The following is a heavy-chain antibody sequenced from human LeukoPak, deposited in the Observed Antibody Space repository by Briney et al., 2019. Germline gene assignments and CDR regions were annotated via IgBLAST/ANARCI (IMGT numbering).Heavy chain of an antibody. CDR2: ITNSGGST. J-gene: IGHJ4*02. D-gene: IGHD5-12*01. V-gene: IGHV3-23*01. Sequence: GGSLRLSCAAFGFSFSTYAMTWVRQAPGKGLEWVSTITNSGGSTYYADSVKGRFTISRDNSKNTLFLQMNSLRAEDAAIYYCAKSWLRLGGDYWGQGTLVTVSS. CDR3: AKSWLRLGGDY. CDR1: GFSFSTYA.